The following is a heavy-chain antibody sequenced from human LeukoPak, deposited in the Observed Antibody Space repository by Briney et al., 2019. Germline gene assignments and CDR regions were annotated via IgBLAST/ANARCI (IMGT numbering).Heavy chain of an antibody. Sequence: PGGSLRLSCAASGLTFSSYAMSWVRQAPGKGLEWVSSISSSSSYIYYADSVKGRFTISRDNAKNSLYLQMNSLRAEDTAVYYCVAGSRVVPTGNWGQGTLVTVSS. CDR1: GLTFSSYA. V-gene: IGHV3-21*01. CDR3: VAGSRVVPTGN. CDR2: ISSSSSYI. J-gene: IGHJ4*02. D-gene: IGHD3-22*01.